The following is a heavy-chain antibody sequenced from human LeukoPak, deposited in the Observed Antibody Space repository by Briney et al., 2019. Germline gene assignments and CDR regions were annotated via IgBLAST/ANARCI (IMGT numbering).Heavy chain of an antibody. Sequence: SVKVSCKASGGTFSSYAISWVRQAPGQGLEWMGGIIPIFGTANYAQKFQGRVTITADKSTSTAYMELSSLRSEDTAVYYCAREQLVLGYYYYYYMDVWGKGTTVTVSS. CDR2: IIPIFGTA. CDR1: GGTFSSYA. V-gene: IGHV1-69*06. D-gene: IGHD6-6*01. J-gene: IGHJ6*03. CDR3: AREQLVLGYYYYYYMDV.